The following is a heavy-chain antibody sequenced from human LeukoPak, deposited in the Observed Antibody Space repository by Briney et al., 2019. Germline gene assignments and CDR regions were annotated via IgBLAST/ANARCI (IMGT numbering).Heavy chain of an antibody. CDR1: GYTFTSYG. J-gene: IGHJ4*02. V-gene: IGHV1-18*01. D-gene: IGHD3-22*01. CDR3: ARDLAGRGYYYDSSGYYSGDY. Sequence: GASVKVSCKASGYTFTSYGISWVRQAPGQGLEWMGWISAYNGNTNYAQKLQGRVTMTTDTSTSTAYMELRSLRSDDTAVYYCARDLAGRGYYYDSSGYYSGDYWGQGTLVTVSS. CDR2: ISAYNGNT.